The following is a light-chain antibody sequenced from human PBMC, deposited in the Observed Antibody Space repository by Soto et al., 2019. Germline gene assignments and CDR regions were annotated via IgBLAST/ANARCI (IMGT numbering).Light chain of an antibody. Sequence: EIMLTQSPATLSLSPGERATLSCRASQSVSSYLAWYQQKPGQAPRLLIYGASSRASGIPDRFSGSGSGTDFTLTISRLETEDFAVFYCQQYGTSEIIFGQGTRLEI. CDR2: GAS. V-gene: IGKV3-20*01. CDR1: QSVSSY. J-gene: IGKJ5*01. CDR3: QQYGTSEII.